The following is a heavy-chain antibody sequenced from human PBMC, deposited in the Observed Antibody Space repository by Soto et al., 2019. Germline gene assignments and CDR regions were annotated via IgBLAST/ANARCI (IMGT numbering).Heavy chain of an antibody. J-gene: IGHJ4*02. V-gene: IGHV3-15*07. D-gene: IGHD3-9*01. CDR2: ITRMSGGRAT. Sequence: EVHLVESGGDLVKPGGSLRLSCAGSGFTFSNPWMNWVRQAPGKGLEWVGPITRMSGGRATDYGAPVKGRFTISRDDSKNSLYLQMNSLKTEDTAVYYCTAGFYNTAGLDHWGQGILVTVSS. CDR3: TAGFYNTAGLDH. CDR1: GFTFSNPW.